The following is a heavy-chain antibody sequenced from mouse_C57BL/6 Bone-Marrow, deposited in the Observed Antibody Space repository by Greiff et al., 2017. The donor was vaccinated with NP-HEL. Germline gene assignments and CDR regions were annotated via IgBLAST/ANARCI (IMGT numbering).Heavy chain of an antibody. CDR1: GFTFSSYG. D-gene: IGHD1-1*01. V-gene: IGHV5-6*01. Sequence: DVQLVESGGDLVKPGGSLKLSCAASGFTFSSYGMSWVRQTPDKRLEWVATISSGGSYTYYPDSVKGRFTISRDNAKNTLYLQMSSLKSEDTAMYYCARQDYYGSPFDYWGQGTTLTVSS. CDR2: ISSGGSYT. CDR3: ARQDYYGSPFDY. J-gene: IGHJ2*01.